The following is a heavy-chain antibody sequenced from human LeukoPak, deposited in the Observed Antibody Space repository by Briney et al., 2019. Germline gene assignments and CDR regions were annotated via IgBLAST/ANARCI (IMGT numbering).Heavy chain of an antibody. J-gene: IGHJ5*02. CDR2: ISGIGGST. CDR1: GFTFSSHA. Sequence: GGSLRLSCAASGFTFSSHAMNWVRQAPGKGLEWVSFISGIGGSTFYVDSVKGRFTISRDNSKNTLYLQMDSLRAEDTAVYYCARWIDGSGFAHWGQGTLVTVSS. CDR3: ARWIDGSGFAH. V-gene: IGHV3-23*01. D-gene: IGHD2-15*01.